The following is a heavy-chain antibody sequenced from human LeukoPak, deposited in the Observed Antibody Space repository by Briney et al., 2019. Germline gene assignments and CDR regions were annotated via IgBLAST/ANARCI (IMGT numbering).Heavy chain of an antibody. CDR3: AKDKASGSYLDSY. CDR2: ISSSSTYI. D-gene: IGHD1-26*01. J-gene: IGHJ4*02. V-gene: IGHV3-21*04. CDR1: GFTFSTYY. Sequence: GGSLRLSCAASGFTFSTYYMNWVRQAPGKGLEWVSSISSSSTYIYYADSVKGRFTISRDNSKNTLYLQMNSLRAEDTAVYYCAKDKASGSYLDSYWGQGTLVTVSS.